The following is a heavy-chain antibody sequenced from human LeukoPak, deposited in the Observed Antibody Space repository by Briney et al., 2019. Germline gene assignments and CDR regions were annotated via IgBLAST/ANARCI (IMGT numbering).Heavy chain of an antibody. CDR2: IDPNSGGT. CDR3: TRLATLIDAFDI. Sequence: ASVKVSCKASGYXFTGYYMHWVRQAPGQGLEWMGWIDPNSGGTTYAQKFQGRVTMTRDTSISTAYMELSRLRSDNTAVYYCTRLATLIDAFDIWGQGTMVTVSS. V-gene: IGHV1-2*02. CDR1: GYXFTGYY. D-gene: IGHD1-1*01. J-gene: IGHJ3*02.